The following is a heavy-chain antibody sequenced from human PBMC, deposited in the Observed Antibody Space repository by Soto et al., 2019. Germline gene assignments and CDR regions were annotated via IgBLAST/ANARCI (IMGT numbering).Heavy chain of an antibody. D-gene: IGHD3-22*01. CDR1: GYTFTSYA. J-gene: IGHJ4*02. V-gene: IGHV1-3*01. CDR2: INAGNGNT. CDR3: ARDLPDSSGYYYNYFDY. Sequence: QVQLVQSGAEVKKPGASVKVSCKASGYTFTSYAMHWVRQAPGQRLEWMGWINAGNGNTKYSQKFQGRVTITRDTSASTAYMELSSLRSEDTAVYYCARDLPDSSGYYYNYFDYWGQGTLVTVSS.